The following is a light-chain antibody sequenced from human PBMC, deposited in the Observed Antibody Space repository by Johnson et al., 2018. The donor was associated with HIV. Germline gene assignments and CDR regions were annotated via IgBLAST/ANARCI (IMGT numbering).Light chain of an antibody. V-gene: IGLV1-51*01. CDR2: ENN. CDR3: GTWDSSLSGV. Sequence: QSVLTQPPSVSAAPGQKVTISCSGSSSNIGNNYVSWYQQLPGTAPNLLIYENNKRPSGIPDRFSGSKSDTSATLGITGLQTGDEADYYCGTWDSSLSGVFGTGTTVTVL. J-gene: IGLJ1*01. CDR1: SSNIGNNY.